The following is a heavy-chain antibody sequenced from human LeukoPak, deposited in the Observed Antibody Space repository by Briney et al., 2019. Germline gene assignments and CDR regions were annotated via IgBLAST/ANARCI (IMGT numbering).Heavy chain of an antibody. D-gene: IGHD3-10*01. Sequence: SETLSLTCAVYGGSFSGYYWSWIRQPAGKGLEWIGRIYTSGSTNYNPSLKSRVTMSVDTSKNQFSLKLSSVTAADTAVYYCARARFGELSLFDYWGQGTLVTVSS. CDR3: ARARFGELSLFDY. CDR1: GGSFSGYY. CDR2: IYTSGST. V-gene: IGHV4-59*10. J-gene: IGHJ4*02.